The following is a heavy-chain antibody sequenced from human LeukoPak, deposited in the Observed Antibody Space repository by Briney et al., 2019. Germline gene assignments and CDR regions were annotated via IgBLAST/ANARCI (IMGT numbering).Heavy chain of an antibody. D-gene: IGHD6-19*01. CDR3: ARHAYTSGWLDF. Sequence: KPSETLTLTCTVSGGSISSSSYYWGWIRQPPGKGLEWIGTIYYSGGTYYNPSLDSRVTISLDTSKNQFSLRLSSVTAADTAVYYCARHAYTSGWLDFGGQGTVVTVSS. CDR1: GGSISSSSYY. V-gene: IGHV4-39*01. CDR2: IYYSGGT. J-gene: IGHJ4*02.